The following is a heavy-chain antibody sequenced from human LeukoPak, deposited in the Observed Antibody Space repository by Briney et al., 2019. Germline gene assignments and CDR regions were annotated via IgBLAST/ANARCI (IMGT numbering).Heavy chain of an antibody. CDR1: VGAFSSYA. V-gene: IGHV1-69*01. D-gene: IGHD3-22*01. J-gene: IGHJ4*02. Sequence: SVNLSCTASVGAFSSYAISCVRQSPGQRLEWMGGFIPIFGTANNAQKFQRRVTITADEATSTAYMELSSLRSEDTAGYYCVQGGYDSSGYPRLDYWGQGTLVTVSS. CDR3: VQGGYDSSGYPRLDY. CDR2: FIPIFGTA.